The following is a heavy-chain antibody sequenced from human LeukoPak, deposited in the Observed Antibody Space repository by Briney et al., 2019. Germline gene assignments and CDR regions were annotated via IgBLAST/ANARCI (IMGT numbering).Heavy chain of an antibody. CDR3: ARAVGEVTTVDY. Sequence: PSETLSLTCTVSGGSISSSSYYWGWIRQPPGKGLEWIGGIYYSGSTYYNPSLKSRVTISVDTSKNQFSLKLSSVTAADTAVYYCARAVGEVTTVDYWGQGTLVTVSS. V-gene: IGHV4-39*07. CDR1: GGSISSSSYY. J-gene: IGHJ4*02. CDR2: IYYSGST. D-gene: IGHD4-17*01.